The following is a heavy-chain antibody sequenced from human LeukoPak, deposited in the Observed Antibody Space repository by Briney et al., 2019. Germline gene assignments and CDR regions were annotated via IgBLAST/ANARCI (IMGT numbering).Heavy chain of an antibody. Sequence: SEALSLTCTVSGGSVSGGNYYCSWIRQSPGKGLECIGYIHYSGSTVYNPSLKSRVTMSIDTSKNQFSLNLSSVTAADTAVYYCARTGSTGGYWGQGTLVTVSS. CDR1: GGSVSGGNYY. D-gene: IGHD1-1*01. J-gene: IGHJ4*02. CDR2: IHYSGST. CDR3: ARTGSTGGY. V-gene: IGHV4-61*01.